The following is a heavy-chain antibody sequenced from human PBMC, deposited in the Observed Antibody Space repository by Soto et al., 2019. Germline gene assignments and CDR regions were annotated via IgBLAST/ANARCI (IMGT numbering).Heavy chain of an antibody. Sequence: EVQPVESGGGLVHPGGSLKLSCAASGFNFDTEPMNWVRQAPGKGLEWVSNIRSGGSATSYADSVKGRFTISRDNGKNSLYLQMNSLRDEDTAVYFCVRDVNWGFDSWGQGTLVTVSS. CDR3: VRDVNWGFDS. CDR2: IRSGGSAT. CDR1: GFNFDTEP. V-gene: IGHV3-48*02. D-gene: IGHD7-27*01. J-gene: IGHJ5*01.